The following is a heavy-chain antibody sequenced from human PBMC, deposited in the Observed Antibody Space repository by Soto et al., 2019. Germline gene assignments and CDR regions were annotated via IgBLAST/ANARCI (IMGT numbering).Heavy chain of an antibody. CDR3: ARGPPFNS. V-gene: IGHV4-30-2*01. CDR1: GGSISSGGYS. Sequence: SETLSLTCAVSGGSISSGGYSWSWIRQPPGKGLEWIGYIYHGGSAYYNPSLKSRVTISVDRSKNQFSLKLSSVTAADTAVYYCARGPPFNSWGQGTLVTVSS. CDR2: IYHGGSA. J-gene: IGHJ4*02.